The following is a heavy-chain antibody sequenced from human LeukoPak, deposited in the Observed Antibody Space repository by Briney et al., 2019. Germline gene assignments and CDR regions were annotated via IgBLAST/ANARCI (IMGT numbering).Heavy chain of an antibody. V-gene: IGHV1-46*01. D-gene: IGHD3-22*01. CDR1: GYTFTSYY. Sequence: VASVKVSCKASGYTFTSYYMHWVRQAPGQGLEWMGIINPSGGSTSYAQKFQGRVTMTRDMSTSTVYMELSSLRSEDTAVYYCAREHNYYDSSGYYFDWYFDLWGRGTLVTVSS. J-gene: IGHJ2*01. CDR3: AREHNYYDSSGYYFDWYFDL. CDR2: INPSGGST.